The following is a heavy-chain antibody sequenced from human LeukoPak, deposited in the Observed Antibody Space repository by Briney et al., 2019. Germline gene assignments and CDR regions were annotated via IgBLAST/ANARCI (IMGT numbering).Heavy chain of an antibody. J-gene: IGHJ4*02. Sequence: PSETLSLTCTVSGGSISNYYWSWIRQPPGKGLEWIGYIYYSGSTNYNPSLKSRITISVDTSKNQFSLRLSSVTAADTAVYYCARHSRLDKSSLSWADYWGQGTPVTVSS. V-gene: IGHV4-59*08. CDR3: ARHSRLDKSSLSWADY. CDR1: GGSISNYY. D-gene: IGHD2-2*03. CDR2: IYYSGST.